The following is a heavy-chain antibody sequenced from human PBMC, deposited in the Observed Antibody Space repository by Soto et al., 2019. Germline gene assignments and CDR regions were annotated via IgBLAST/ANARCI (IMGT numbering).Heavy chain of an antibody. Sequence: VQLVQSGAEVKKPGASVKVSCKASGYTFTSYGISWVRQAPGQGLEWMGWISAYNGNTNYAQKLQGRVTMTTDTSTSTAYMELRSLRSDDTAVYYCARREDYYDSSGYGDWFDPWGQGTLVTVSS. D-gene: IGHD3-22*01. CDR3: ARREDYYDSSGYGDWFDP. CDR1: GYTFTSYG. J-gene: IGHJ5*02. CDR2: ISAYNGNT. V-gene: IGHV1-18*04.